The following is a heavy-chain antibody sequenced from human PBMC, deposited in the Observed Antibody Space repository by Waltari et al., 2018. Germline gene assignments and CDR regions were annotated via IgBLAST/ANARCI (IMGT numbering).Heavy chain of an antibody. V-gene: IGHV4-34*01. CDR3: ARGFSKAQWLLDDAFDI. Sequence: QVQLQQWGAGLLKPSETLSLTCAVYGGSFSGYYWSWIRQPQGKGLEWIGEINHSGSTNYNLSLKSRVTISVDTSKNQFSLKLSSVTAADTAVYYCARGFSKAQWLLDDAFDIWGQGTMVTVSS. J-gene: IGHJ3*02. D-gene: IGHD5-12*01. CDR1: GGSFSGYY. CDR2: INHSGST.